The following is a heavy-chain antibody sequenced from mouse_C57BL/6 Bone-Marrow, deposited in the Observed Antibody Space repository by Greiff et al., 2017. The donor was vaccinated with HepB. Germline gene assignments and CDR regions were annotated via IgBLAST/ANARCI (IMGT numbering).Heavy chain of an antibody. CDR2: IDPANGNT. CDR3: ARSIGYDEGYAMDY. V-gene: IGHV14-3*01. CDR1: GFNIKNTY. Sequence: VQLQQSVAELVRPGASVKLSCTASGFNIKNTYMHWVKQRPEQGLEWIGRIDPANGNTKYAPKFQGKATITADTSSNTAYLQLSSLTSEDPSTYYGARSIGYDEGYAMDYWGQGTSVTVSS. D-gene: IGHD2-2*01. J-gene: IGHJ4*01.